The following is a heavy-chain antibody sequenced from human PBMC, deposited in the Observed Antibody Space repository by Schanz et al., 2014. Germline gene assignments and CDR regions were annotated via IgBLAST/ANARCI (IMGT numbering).Heavy chain of an antibody. CDR3: ARDRGMTTSDYYYGMDV. CDR1: GGSISSGAYS. J-gene: IGHJ6*02. V-gene: IGHV4-30-4*07. CDR2: IYSSGST. Sequence: QVQLQESGPRLVKPSQTLSLTCTVSGGSISSGAYSWSWIRQPPGKRPEWIGYIYSSGSTYYNPSLKSRVSMSIDTSKTQFALKLSSVTAADTAVYCARDRGMTTSDYYYGMDVWGQGTTVTVSS. D-gene: IGHD4-17*01.